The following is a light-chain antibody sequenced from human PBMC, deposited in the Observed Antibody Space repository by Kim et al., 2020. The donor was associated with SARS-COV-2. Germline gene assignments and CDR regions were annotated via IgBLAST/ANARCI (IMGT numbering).Light chain of an antibody. CDR1: QDISNH. CDR3: QQYDNRPT. Sequence: SASEGDRVTITCQASQDISNHLNWYQQKPGKAPNLLIYDASKLETGVPARFSGSGSGTDFTLTISSLQPEDIATYYCQQYDNRPTFGGGTKVDIK. CDR2: DAS. V-gene: IGKV1-33*01. J-gene: IGKJ4*01.